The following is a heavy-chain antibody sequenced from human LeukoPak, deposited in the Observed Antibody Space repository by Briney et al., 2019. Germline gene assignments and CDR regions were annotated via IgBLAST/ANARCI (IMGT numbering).Heavy chain of an antibody. CDR2: ITGSGDNT. CDR3: AKMQGYFDL. J-gene: IGHJ2*01. Sequence: GGSLRLSCAASGFTFTSQGMAWVRQAPAKGLEWVSAITGSGDNTYYADSVEGRFTISRNNSKNTLYLQMNSLSAEDTAVYYCAKMQGYFDLWGRGTLVTVSS. V-gene: IGHV3-23*01. CDR1: GFTFTSQG.